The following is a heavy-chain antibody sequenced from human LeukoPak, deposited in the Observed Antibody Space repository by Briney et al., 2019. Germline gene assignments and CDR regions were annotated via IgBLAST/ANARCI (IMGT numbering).Heavy chain of an antibody. CDR1: GGSISSYY. D-gene: IGHD5-18*01. J-gene: IGHJ4*02. Sequence: SETLSLTCTVSGGSISSYYWSWIRQPPGKRLEWIGYIYYSGSTNYNPSLKSRVTISVDTSKNQFSLKLSSVTAADTAVYYCARMVDTAMDPRYFDYWGQGTLVTVSS. CDR2: IYYSGST. CDR3: ARMVDTAMDPRYFDY. V-gene: IGHV4-59*08.